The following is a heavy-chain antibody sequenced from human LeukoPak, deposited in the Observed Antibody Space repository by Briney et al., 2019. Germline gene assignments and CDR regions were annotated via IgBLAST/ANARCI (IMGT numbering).Heavy chain of an antibody. J-gene: IGHJ4*02. Sequence: ASVKVSCKASGGTFSRHSISWVRQSPGQGLEWMGGITPMFGTSNYAQKFQGRVTITADESTSTAYMELSSLRSEDTAVYYCASGLRFLEWLLWPFDYWGQGTLVTVSS. V-gene: IGHV1-69*13. CDR2: ITPMFGTS. D-gene: IGHD3-3*01. CDR3: ASGLRFLEWLLWPFDY. CDR1: GGTFSRHS.